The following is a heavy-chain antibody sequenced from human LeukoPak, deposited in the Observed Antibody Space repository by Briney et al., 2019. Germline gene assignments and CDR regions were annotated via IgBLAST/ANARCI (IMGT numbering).Heavy chain of an antibody. CDR3: ARHGSTDYFDY. V-gene: IGHV4-39*01. Sequence: PSETLSLTCTVFGGSISISTSYWGWIRQPPGKGLEWIGRIYYSGNTFCNPSLKSRVTMSVDTSNNQFSLRLSSVTAADTAVYYCARHGSTDYFDYWGQGTLVTVSS. D-gene: IGHD2-2*03. CDR2: IYYSGNT. CDR1: GGSISISTSY. J-gene: IGHJ4*02.